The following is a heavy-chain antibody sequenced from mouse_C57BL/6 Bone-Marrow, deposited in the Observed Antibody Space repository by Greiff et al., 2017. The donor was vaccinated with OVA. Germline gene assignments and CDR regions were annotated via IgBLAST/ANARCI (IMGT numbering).Heavy chain of an antibody. CDR1: GFSLTSYA. J-gene: IGHJ1*03. Sequence: QVQLQQSGPGLVAPSQSLSITCTVSGFSLTSYAISWVRQPPGKGLEWLGVIWTGGGTNYNSALKSRLSISKDNSKSQVFLKMNSLQTDDTARYYCARGGSSYGCYWYFDVWGTGTTVTVSS. V-gene: IGHV2-9-1*01. CDR2: IWTGGGT. D-gene: IGHD1-1*01. CDR3: ARGGSSYGCYWYFDV.